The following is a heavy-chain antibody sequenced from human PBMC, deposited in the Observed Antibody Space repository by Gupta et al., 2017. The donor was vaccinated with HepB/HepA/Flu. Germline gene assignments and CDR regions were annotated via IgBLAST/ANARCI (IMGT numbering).Heavy chain of an antibody. CDR2: TYSGGST. J-gene: IGHJ4*02. Sequence: EVQLMESGGGLVQPGGSLRLSCAASGLPVSSNSMSWVRQAPGKGLEWVSVTYSGGSTHYADSVRGRFAISRDNSKNTLYPQMNSMTAEDTAVYFCVRGKSAGVPGYFDYWGQGALVPVYS. CDR3: VRGKSAGVPGYFDY. CDR1: GLPVSSNS. V-gene: IGHV3-66*01. D-gene: IGHD2-2*01.